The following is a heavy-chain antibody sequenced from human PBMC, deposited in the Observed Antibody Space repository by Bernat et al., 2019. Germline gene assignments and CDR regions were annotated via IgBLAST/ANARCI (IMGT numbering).Heavy chain of an antibody. CDR3: AKDPYYGDYSVPVSWFDP. Sequence: EVQLLESGGGLVQPGGSLRLSCAASGFTFSSYAMSWVRQAPGKGLEWVSAISGSGGSTYYADSVKGRFTISRDNSKNTLYLQMNSLRAKDTAVYYCAKDPYYGDYSVPVSWFDPWGQGTLVTVSS. V-gene: IGHV3-23*01. CDR2: ISGSGGST. J-gene: IGHJ5*02. CDR1: GFTFSSYA. D-gene: IGHD4-17*01.